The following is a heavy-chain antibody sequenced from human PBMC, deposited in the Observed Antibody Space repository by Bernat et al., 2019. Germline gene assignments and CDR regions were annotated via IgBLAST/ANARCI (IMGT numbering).Heavy chain of an antibody. D-gene: IGHD6-19*01. CDR3: ARATGWYPDY. Sequence: GEGGGGGVEPEGSLRLSCAASRFIFRNYWMTWVRQAPGRGLEWVANINQDGSDKYYLDSVKARFTISRDNAENSLYLQMTGLRAEDTAVYYCARATGWYPDYWGRGTLVTVSS. V-gene: IGHV3-7*04. J-gene: IGHJ4*02. CDR1: RFIFRNYW. CDR2: INQDGSDK.